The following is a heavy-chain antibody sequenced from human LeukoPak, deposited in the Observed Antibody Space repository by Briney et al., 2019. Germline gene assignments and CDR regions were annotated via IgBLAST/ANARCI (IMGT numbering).Heavy chain of an antibody. D-gene: IGHD2-21*01. J-gene: IGHJ4*02. CDR2: ISHSGGT. CDR1: GYSISSTYY. Sequence: SETLSLTCTVSGYSISSTYYGSWIRQPPGKGLEWIASISHSGGTYYNPSLKSRVTISVDTSKNQFSLKLSSVTAADTAVYYCARVNSPVATFDYWGQGTLVTVSS. V-gene: IGHV4-38-2*02. CDR3: ARVNSPVATFDY.